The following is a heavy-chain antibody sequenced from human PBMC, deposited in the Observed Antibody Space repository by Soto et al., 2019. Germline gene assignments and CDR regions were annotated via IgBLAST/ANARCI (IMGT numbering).Heavy chain of an antibody. CDR2: IYFNGNT. CDR3: ARFPHYDTLTAYSHWVDP. D-gene: IGHD3-9*01. CDR1: GGSISSYY. J-gene: IGHJ5*02. V-gene: IGHV4-59*08. Sequence: SETLSLTCTVSGGSISSYYWSWIRQPPGKGLEWIGYIYFNGNTNYNPSLKSRVTMSVDPSKNQFSLNLTSVTAADTAVYYCARFPHYDTLTAYSHWVDPWRQGTLVTVS.